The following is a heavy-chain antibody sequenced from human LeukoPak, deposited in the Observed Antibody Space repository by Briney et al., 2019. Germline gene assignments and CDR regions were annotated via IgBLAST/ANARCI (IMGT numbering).Heavy chain of an antibody. V-gene: IGHV3-53*01. J-gene: IGHJ4*02. CDR1: GFTVSSNY. CDR3: ARDSAYSSGSSTPFDY. Sequence: PGGSLRLSCAASGFTVSSNYMNWVRQAPGKGLEWVSIIYSGGTTYYADSVKGRFTISRDNSKNTLYLQMNSLRAEDTAVYYCARDSAYSSGSSTPFDYWGQGTLVTVSS. CDR2: IYSGGTT. D-gene: IGHD6-19*01.